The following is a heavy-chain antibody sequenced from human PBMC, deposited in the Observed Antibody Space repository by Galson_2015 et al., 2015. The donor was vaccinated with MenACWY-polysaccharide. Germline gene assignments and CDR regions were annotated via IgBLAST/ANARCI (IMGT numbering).Heavy chain of an antibody. J-gene: IGHJ4*02. Sequence: SLRLSCAASGFSFSTYSMNWVRQVPGKGLEWASYISSSSSTIYYADSVKGRFTISRDNAKNSLYLQMNSLRDEDTAVYYCAKDIGPLYCSSSNCSRGATEGGGGCDYWGPGTQVTVSS. CDR1: GFSFSTYS. CDR2: ISSSSSTI. D-gene: IGHD2-15*01. V-gene: IGHV3-48*02. CDR3: AKDIGPLYCSSSNCSRGATEGGGGCDY.